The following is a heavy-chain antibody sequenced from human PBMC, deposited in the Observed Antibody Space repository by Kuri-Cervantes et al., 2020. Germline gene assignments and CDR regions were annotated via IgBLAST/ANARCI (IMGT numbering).Heavy chain of an antibody. V-gene: IGHV4-34*01. CDR2: INHSGST. CDR3: ARGSRYYGSGILGGMDV. CDR1: GGSFSGYY. D-gene: IGHD3-10*01. Sequence: SETLSLTCAVYGGSFSGYYWSWIRQPPGKGLEWIGEINHSGSTNYNPSLKSRVTISVGTSKNQFSLKLSSVTAADAAVYYCARGSRYYGSGILGGMDVWGQGTTVTVSS. J-gene: IGHJ6*02.